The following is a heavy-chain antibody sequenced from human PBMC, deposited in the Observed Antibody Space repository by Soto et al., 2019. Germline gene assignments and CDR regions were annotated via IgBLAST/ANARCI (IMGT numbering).Heavy chain of an antibody. CDR3: AQMGVVVVATQNYTEYFQH. CDR2: ISGSVGSS. J-gene: IGHJ1*01. CDR1: GFTFSSYA. Sequence: GGSLRLSCVASGFTFSSYAMSWVRQAPGKGLDWVSVISGSVGSSYYADSVQGRFTISRDNSKNTVYLQMNSLRAEDTATYYCAQMGVVVVATQNYTEYFQHWGQGTLVTVSS. V-gene: IGHV3-23*01. D-gene: IGHD2-15*01.